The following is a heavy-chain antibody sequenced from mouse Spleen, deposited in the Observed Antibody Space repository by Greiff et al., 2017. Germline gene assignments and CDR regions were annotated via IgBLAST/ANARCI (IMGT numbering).Heavy chain of an antibody. CDR3: ARPPWDVAFFDY. V-gene: IGHV5-17*01. Sequence: EVMLVESGGGLVKPGGSLKLSCAASGFTFSDYGMHWVRQAPEKGLEWVAYISSGSSTIYYADTVKGRFSISRDNAKNTLFLQMTSLRSEDTAMYYCARPPWDVAFFDYWGQGTTLTVSS. D-gene: IGHD4-1*01. CDR2: ISSGSSTI. J-gene: IGHJ2*01. CDR1: GFTFSDYG.